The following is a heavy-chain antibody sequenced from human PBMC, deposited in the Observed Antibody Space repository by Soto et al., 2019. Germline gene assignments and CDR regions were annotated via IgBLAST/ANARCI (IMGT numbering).Heavy chain of an antibody. Sequence: ASVKVSCEVSGYTLTELSMHWVRQAPGKGLEWMGGFDPEDGETIYAQKFQGRVTMTEDTSTDTAYMELSSLRSEDTAVYYCATVNYYDSSGPYYFDYWGQGTLVTVSS. CDR3: ATVNYYDSSGPYYFDY. CDR2: FDPEDGET. D-gene: IGHD3-22*01. V-gene: IGHV1-24*01. CDR1: GYTLTELS. J-gene: IGHJ4*02.